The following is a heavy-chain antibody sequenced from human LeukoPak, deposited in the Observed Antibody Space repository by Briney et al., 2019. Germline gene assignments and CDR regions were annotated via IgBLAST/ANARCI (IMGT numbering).Heavy chain of an antibody. V-gene: IGHV4-59*01. CDR1: GGSISSYY. J-gene: IGHJ4*02. CDR2: IYYSGST. D-gene: IGHD2-15*01. CDR3: ARDEQHCSGGSCYSALYY. Sequence: SETLSLTCTVSGGSISSYYWSWIRQPPGKGLEWIGYIYYSGSTNYNPSLKSRVTISVDTSKNQFSLKLSSVTAADTAVYYCARDEQHCSGGSCYSALYYWGQGTLVTVSS.